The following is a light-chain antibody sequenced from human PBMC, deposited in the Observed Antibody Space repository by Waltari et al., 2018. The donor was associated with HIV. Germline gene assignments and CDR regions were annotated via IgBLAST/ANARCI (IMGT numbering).Light chain of an antibody. CDR1: SGHTNYA. Sequence: QLVLTQSPSASASLGASVKLTCTLSSGHTNYAIAWHQQQPEKGPRYLMNLKSDGSHSKGDGIPDRFSGSSSGAERYLPISSLQSEDEADYYCQTWGTGIQVFGGGTKLTVL. CDR3: QTWGTGIQV. V-gene: IGLV4-69*02. J-gene: IGLJ3*02. CDR2: LKSDGSH.